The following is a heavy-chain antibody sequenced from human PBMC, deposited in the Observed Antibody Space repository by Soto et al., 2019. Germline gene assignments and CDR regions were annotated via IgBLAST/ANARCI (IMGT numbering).Heavy chain of an antibody. Sequence: ASVKVSCRASGYTSPDFGISWVRQAPGQGLERMGWVSGNNGASNPAPKVQGRITMTLDTSTGVSYMALRSLRSDDTAIYYCVRDQKYFRVNGNWFDSWGQGTLVTVSS. D-gene: IGHD2-2*01. CDR2: VSGNNGAS. CDR3: VRDQKYFRVNGNWFDS. J-gene: IGHJ5*01. CDR1: GYTSPDFG. V-gene: IGHV1-18*04.